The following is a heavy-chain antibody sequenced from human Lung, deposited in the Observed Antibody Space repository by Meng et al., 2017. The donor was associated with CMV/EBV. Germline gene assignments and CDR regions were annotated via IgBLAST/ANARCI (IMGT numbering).Heavy chain of an antibody. D-gene: IGHD3-10*01. CDR2: IPHRGSS. CDR1: GDSITNHNW. J-gene: IGHJ1*01. V-gene: IGHV4-4*02. CDR3: LRRSGGSV. Sequence: QVQVRASGPALGKPSEHLSLTCAVSGDSITNHNWWAWVRQPPGKGLEWIGEIPHRGSSAYNPSLKSRVSMSIDKSKNQFSLKLTSVTAADTAVYHCLRRSGGSVWGQGTLVTVSS.